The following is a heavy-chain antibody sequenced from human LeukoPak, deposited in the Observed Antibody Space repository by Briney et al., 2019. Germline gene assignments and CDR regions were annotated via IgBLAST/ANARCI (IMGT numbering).Heavy chain of an antibody. CDR3: ARTPYYYDSSGYYRGGTIDY. Sequence: ASVKVSCKASGYTFTSYGISWVRQAPGQGLEWMGWISAYNGNTNYAQKLQGRVTMTTDTSTSTAYMELRSLRSDDTAVYYCARTPYYYDSSGYYRGGTIDYWGQGTLVTVSS. CDR2: ISAYNGNT. V-gene: IGHV1-18*01. J-gene: IGHJ4*02. D-gene: IGHD3-22*01. CDR1: GYTFTSYG.